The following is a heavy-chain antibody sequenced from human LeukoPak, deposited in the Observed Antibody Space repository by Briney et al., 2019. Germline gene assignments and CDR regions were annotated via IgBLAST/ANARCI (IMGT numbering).Heavy chain of an antibody. CDR2: IYYSGST. CDR1: GGSISSSSYY. CDR3: ARHIQATVTTPFDY. D-gene: IGHD4-17*01. J-gene: IGHJ4*02. Sequence: SETLSLTCTVSGGSISSSSYYWGWIRQPPGKGLEWIGSIYYSGSTYYNPSLKSRVTISVDTSKNQFSLKLSSVTAADTAVYYCARHIQATVTTPFDYWGQGTLVTVSS. V-gene: IGHV4-39*01.